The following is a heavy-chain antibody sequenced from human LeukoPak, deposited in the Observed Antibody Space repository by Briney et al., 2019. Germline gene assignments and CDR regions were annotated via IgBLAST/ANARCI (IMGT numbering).Heavy chain of an antibody. CDR1: GFTFISYY. Sequence: ASVKVSCKASGFTFISYYIHWVRQAPGQGLEWMGIINPSGGSTGYAQKFQDRVTMTRDMSTSTVYMELSSLRSEDTAVYYCARRLGLRWDLQAFDIWGQGTMVTVPS. CDR2: INPSGGST. V-gene: IGHV1-46*01. CDR3: ARRLGLRWDLQAFDI. J-gene: IGHJ3*02. D-gene: IGHD4-23*01.